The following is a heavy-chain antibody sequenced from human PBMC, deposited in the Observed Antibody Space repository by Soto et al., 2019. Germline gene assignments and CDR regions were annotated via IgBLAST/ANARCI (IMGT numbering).Heavy chain of an antibody. V-gene: IGHV3-23*01. D-gene: IGHD6-25*01. J-gene: IGHJ4*02. CDR1: GFTFNNYA. CDR2: ISGSGSAT. Sequence: EVQLLESGGGLVQPGGSLRLSCAASGFTFNNYAMSWVRQAPGKGLEWVSAISGSGSATYSADSVRGPFAISRVDSKNTLYLQLTGLRAENTAVYYCAKSLVGTGGSSVWTWSFDYWGQGALVSVSS. CDR3: AKSLVGTGGSSVWTWSFDY.